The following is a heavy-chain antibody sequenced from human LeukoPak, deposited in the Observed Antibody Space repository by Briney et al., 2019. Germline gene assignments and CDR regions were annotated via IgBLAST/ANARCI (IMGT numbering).Heavy chain of an antibody. CDR2: IKQDGSEK. CDR1: GFTFNSYS. J-gene: IGHJ3*02. V-gene: IGHV3-7*01. Sequence: GGSLRLSCAASGFTFNSYSMNWVRQAPGKGLEWVASIKQDGSEKYYVDSVKGRFTVSRDNAKNLLYLQMNSLRAEDTAVYYCAVEGGSSGWYDVFDIWGQGTRVTVSS. D-gene: IGHD6-19*01. CDR3: AVEGGSSGWYDVFDI.